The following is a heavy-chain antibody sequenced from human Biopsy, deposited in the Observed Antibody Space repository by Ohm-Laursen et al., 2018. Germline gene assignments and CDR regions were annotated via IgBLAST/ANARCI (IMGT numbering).Heavy chain of an antibody. Sequence: SLRLSCAASGFTFSDYYMTWIRQAPGKGPEWVSYISGGSGIIYYADSVKVRFTISRDNAQNSLFLQMNSLRAADTAVYYCARWTPEYDSSRYYLDAFDIWGQGTKVTVSS. J-gene: IGHJ3*02. CDR1: GFTFSDYY. V-gene: IGHV3-11*01. CDR3: ARWTPEYDSSRYYLDAFDI. CDR2: ISGGSGII. D-gene: IGHD3-22*01.